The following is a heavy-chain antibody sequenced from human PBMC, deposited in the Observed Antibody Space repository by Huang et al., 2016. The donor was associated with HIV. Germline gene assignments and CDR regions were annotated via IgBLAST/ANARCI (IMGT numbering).Heavy chain of an antibody. CDR3: AREGIASRRWFDP. Sequence: QVQLVQSEAEVKKPGASVKVSCKASGYNFNSYGINWVRQAPGHGLEWMGCISGYNGNTNYAQKVQGRVTMTTDTSTSTAYMELRRLKSDDTAVYYCAREGIASRRWFDPWGQGTLVTVSS. D-gene: IGHD6-6*01. CDR2: ISGYNGNT. J-gene: IGHJ5*02. V-gene: IGHV1-18*04. CDR1: GYNFNSYG.